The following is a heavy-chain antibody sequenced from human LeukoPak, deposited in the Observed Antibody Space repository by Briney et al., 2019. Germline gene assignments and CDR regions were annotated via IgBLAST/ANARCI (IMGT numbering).Heavy chain of an antibody. D-gene: IGHD2-21*01. J-gene: IGHJ4*02. Sequence: GGSLRLSCAASGFTFSTYSMNWVRQAPGKGLEWGSSISRSSTYISSADSVKGRFTISSDNAKTSLFLQMNSLRAEDTAVYYCASFAVVPYYYDYWGQGTRVTVSS. CDR1: GFTFSTYS. V-gene: IGHV3-21*01. CDR3: ASFAVVPYYYDY. CDR2: ISRSSTYI.